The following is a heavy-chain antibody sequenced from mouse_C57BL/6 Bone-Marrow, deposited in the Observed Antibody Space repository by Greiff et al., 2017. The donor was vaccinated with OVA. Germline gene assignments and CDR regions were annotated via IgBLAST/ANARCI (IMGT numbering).Heavy chain of an antibody. J-gene: IGHJ1*03. CDR3: ARDGATVVYWYFDV. CDR2: INYDGSST. CDR1: GFTFSDYY. V-gene: IGHV5-16*01. Sequence: EVKLVESEGGLVQPGSSMKLSCTASGFTFSDYYMAWVRPVPEKGLEWVANINYDGSSTYYLDSLKSRFIISRDNAKNILYLQMSSLKSEDTATYYCARDGATVVYWYFDVWDTGTTVTVSS. D-gene: IGHD1-1*01.